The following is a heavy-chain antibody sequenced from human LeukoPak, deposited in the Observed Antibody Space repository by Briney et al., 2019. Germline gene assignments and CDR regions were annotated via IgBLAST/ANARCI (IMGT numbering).Heavy chain of an antibody. V-gene: IGHV1-18*01. J-gene: IGHJ4*02. CDR2: ISAYNGNT. Sequence: ASVKVSCKASGYSFTNYGINWVRQAPGQGLEWMGWISAYNGNTNYAQKLQGRVTMTTDTSTSTAYMELRSLRSDDTAVYYCARGSYDFWSGYPYYFDYWGQGTLVTVSS. CDR1: GYSFTNYG. CDR3: ARGSYDFWSGYPYYFDY. D-gene: IGHD3-3*01.